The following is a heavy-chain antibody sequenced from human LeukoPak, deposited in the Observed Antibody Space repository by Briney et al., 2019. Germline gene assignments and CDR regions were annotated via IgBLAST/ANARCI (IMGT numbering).Heavy chain of an antibody. CDR1: GYTFTSYG. J-gene: IGHJ4*02. V-gene: IGHV1-18*01. CDR3: ARDERYDSGGYPFDY. Sequence: ASVKVSCKASGYTFTSYGISWVRQAPGQGLEWMGWISAYSGNTNYAQKFQGRVTMTRDTSISTAYMELSRLRSDDTAMYYCARDERYDSGGYPFDYWGQGTLVTVSS. CDR2: ISAYSGNT. D-gene: IGHD3-22*01.